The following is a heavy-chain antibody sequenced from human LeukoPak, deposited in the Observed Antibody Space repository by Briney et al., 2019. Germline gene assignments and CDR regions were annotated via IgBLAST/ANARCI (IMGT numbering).Heavy chain of an antibody. J-gene: IGHJ4*02. D-gene: IGHD6-19*01. CDR1: GSTFSSYA. V-gene: IGHV3-23*01. CDR2: ISGTGGST. CDR3: AKAKGSGLKYYFDY. Sequence: PGGSLRLSCAASGSTFSSYAMSWVRQAPGKGLEWVSGISGTGGSTYYADSVKGRFTISRDNSKNTLYLQMNSLRAEDTAVYYCAKAKGSGLKYYFDYWGQGTLVTVSS.